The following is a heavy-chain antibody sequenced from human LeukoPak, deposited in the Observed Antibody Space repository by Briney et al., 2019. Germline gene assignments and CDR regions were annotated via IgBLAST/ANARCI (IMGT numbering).Heavy chain of an antibody. Sequence: ASVKVSCKASGYTFTSYAIHWVRQAPGQRLEWMGWINAGNGNTKYSQKFQGRVTITRDTSASTAYMELRSLRSEDTAVYYCARVGDSSSWYNYFDPWGQGTLVTVSS. CDR2: INAGNGNT. J-gene: IGHJ5*02. CDR1: GYTFTSYA. CDR3: ARVGDSSSWYNYFDP. V-gene: IGHV1-3*01. D-gene: IGHD6-13*01.